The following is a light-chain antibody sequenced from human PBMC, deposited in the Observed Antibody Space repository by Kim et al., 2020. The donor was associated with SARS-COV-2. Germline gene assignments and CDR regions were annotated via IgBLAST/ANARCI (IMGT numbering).Light chain of an antibody. CDR2: DSS. CDR1: QAISA. CDR3: QQYASSPLT. Sequence: EILLTQSPGTLSLSPGERATLSCRASQAISAVAWYQQKPGQAPRLLIYDSSSRATGIPDRFSGSGSGTDFSLTISRLEPGDFAVYYCQQYASSPLTFGGGTKVDIK. J-gene: IGKJ4*01. V-gene: IGKV3-20*01.